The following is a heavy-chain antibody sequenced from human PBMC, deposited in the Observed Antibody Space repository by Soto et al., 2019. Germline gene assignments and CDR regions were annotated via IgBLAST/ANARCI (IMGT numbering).Heavy chain of an antibody. Sequence: QVQLVESGGGVVQPGRSLRLSCAASGLTLSNYAMHWVRQAPGKGLEWVAVISYDGSNRYYADSVKGRFTISRDNSKNTLYLHMNRVRAEDSAVDSCARVPKAVAADYWGQGTLVTVSS. D-gene: IGHD6-19*01. CDR2: ISYDGSNR. CDR3: ARVPKAVAADY. CDR1: GLTLSNYA. V-gene: IGHV3-30-3*01. J-gene: IGHJ4*02.